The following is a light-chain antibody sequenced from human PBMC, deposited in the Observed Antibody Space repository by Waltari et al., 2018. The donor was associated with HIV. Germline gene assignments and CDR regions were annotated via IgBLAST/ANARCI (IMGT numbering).Light chain of an antibody. J-gene: IGLJ1*01. CDR3: CSYAGNFFV. CDR1: SSAVCRHDF. Sequence: QPALTQPRSETACAPQSVPSACIGTSSAVCRHDFVSWYQQHPGKAPKLMFYDVGNRPSGVPARFSGSKSGNTASLTISGLQAEDEADYFCCSYAGNFFVFGTGTQVSVL. V-gene: IGLV2-11*01. CDR2: DVG.